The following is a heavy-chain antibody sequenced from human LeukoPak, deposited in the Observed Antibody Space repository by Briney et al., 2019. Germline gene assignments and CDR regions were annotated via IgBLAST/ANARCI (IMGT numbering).Heavy chain of an antibody. Sequence: SETLSLTCTVSGGSISSYYWSWIRQPPGKGLEWIGYIFYSGSTNYNPSLKSRVTMSVDTSKNQFSLRLSSVTAADTAVYYCVRSPNIVFGSGSYTDWGQGTLVTVSS. J-gene: IGHJ4*02. CDR1: GGSISSYY. V-gene: IGHV4-59*01. D-gene: IGHD3-10*01. CDR2: IFYSGST. CDR3: VRSPNIVFGSGSYTD.